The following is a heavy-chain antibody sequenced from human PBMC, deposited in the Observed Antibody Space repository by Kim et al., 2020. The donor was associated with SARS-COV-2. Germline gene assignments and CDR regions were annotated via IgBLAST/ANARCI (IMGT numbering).Heavy chain of an antibody. J-gene: IGHJ3*02. CDR3: AKDDLEETYYYDSSGGAFDI. CDR2: ISYDGSNK. CDR1: GFTFSSYG. V-gene: IGHV3-30*18. D-gene: IGHD3-22*01. Sequence: GGSLRLSCAASGFTFSSYGMHWVRQAPGKGLEWVAVISYDGSNKYYADSVKGRFTISRDNSKNTLYLQMNSLRAEDTAVYYCAKDDLEETYYYDSSGGAFDIWGQGTMVTVSS.